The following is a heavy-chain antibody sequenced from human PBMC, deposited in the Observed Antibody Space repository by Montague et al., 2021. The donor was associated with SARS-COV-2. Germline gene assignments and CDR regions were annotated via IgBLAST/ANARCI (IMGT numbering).Heavy chain of an antibody. CDR2: IDASGTT. Sequence: TLSLTCTVSGGSIRSDGFYWNWIRQPAGKGLEWIGRIDASGTTNYKPSLKSRVTISLDRSKNQFSLKLSSVIAADTAVYYCARSAFRYFDRPGMDVWGQGPAVTVSS. D-gene: IGHD3-9*01. CDR3: ARSAFRYFDRPGMDV. CDR1: GGSIRSDGFY. V-gene: IGHV4-61*02. J-gene: IGHJ6*02.